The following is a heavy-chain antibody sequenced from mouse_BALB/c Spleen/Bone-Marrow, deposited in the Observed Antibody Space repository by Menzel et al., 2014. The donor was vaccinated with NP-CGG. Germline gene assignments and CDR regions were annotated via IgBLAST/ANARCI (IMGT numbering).Heavy chain of an antibody. CDR3: ARDENYDIYWYFDV. CDR1: GFTFTDYY. Sequence: CGGGLVQPGGSLRLSCATSGFTFTDYYMSWVRQTPGKALEWLGFIRNKANGYTTDYSVSVKGRFTISRDNSQSILYLQMNTLRAEDSATYYCARDENYDIYWYFDVWGAGTTVTVSS. V-gene: IGHV7-3*02. J-gene: IGHJ1*01. CDR2: IRNKANGYTT. D-gene: IGHD1-1*01.